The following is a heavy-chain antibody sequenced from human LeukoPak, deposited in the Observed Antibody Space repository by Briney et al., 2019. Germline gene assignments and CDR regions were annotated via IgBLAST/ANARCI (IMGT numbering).Heavy chain of an antibody. V-gene: IGHV3-43*01. CDR2: ISWDGGST. J-gene: IGHJ4*02. CDR1: GFTFDDYT. D-gene: IGHD6-13*01. CDR3: AKDSIAAAGTRGFDY. Sequence: PGGSLRLSCAASGFTFDDYTMHWVRQAPGKGLEWFSLISWDGGSTYYADSVKGRFTISRDNSKNSLYLQMNSLRTEDTALYYCAKDSIAAAGTRGFDYWGQGTLVTVSS.